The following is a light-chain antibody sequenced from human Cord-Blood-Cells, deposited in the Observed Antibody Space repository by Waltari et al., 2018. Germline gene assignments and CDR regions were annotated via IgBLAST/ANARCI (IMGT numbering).Light chain of an antibody. CDR2: GNS. V-gene: IGLV1-40*01. Sequence: QSVLTQPPSVSGAPGQRVTISCTGSRTNIGAGYAVHWYQQLPGTAPKLLIYGNSNRPSGVPDRFSGSKSGTSASLAITGLQAEDEADYYGQSYDSSLSGSVFGGGTKLTVL. CDR1: RTNIGAGYA. CDR3: QSYDSSLSGSV. J-gene: IGLJ3*02.